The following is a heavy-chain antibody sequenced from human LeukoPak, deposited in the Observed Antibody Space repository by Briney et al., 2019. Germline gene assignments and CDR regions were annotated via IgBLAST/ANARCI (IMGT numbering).Heavy chain of an antibody. CDR2: INPNSGGT. V-gene: IGHV1-2*02. CDR1: GYTFTGYY. CDR3: ARVGCSSTSCYTAYYYYGMDV. Sequence: ASVKVSCKASGYTFTGYYMHWVRQAPGQGLEWMGWINPNSGGTNYAQKFQGRVTMTRDTSISTAYMELSRLRSDDTAVYYCARVGCSSTSCYTAYYYYGMDVWGQGTTVTVSS. D-gene: IGHD2-2*02. J-gene: IGHJ6*02.